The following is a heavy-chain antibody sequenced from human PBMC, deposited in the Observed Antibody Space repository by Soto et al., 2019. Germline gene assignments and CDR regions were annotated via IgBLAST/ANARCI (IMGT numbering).Heavy chain of an antibody. Sequence: GGSLRLSCAASGFTFNIAAIHWVRQASGKGLEWVGLIRNKANGYATAYAASVRGRTTVSRDDSKNMAFLEINSLKTEDTAVYYCARQGVALELDLWGQGTLVTVSS. CDR1: GFTFNIAA. V-gene: IGHV3-73*01. D-gene: IGHD1-7*01. J-gene: IGHJ5*02. CDR2: IRNKANGYAT. CDR3: ARQGVALELDL.